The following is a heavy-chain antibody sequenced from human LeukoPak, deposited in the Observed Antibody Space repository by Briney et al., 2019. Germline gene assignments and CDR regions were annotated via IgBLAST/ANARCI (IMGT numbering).Heavy chain of an antibody. J-gene: IGHJ4*02. D-gene: IGHD3-22*01. CDR3: GGYYYDSSGYEFDY. Sequence: GGSLRLSCAASGFTFSNAWMSWVRQAPGKRLEWVGRIKSKTDGGTTDYAAPVKGRFTISRDDSKNTLYLQMNSLKTEDTAVYYCGGYYYDSSGYEFDYWGQGTLVTVSS. CDR1: GFTFSNAW. CDR2: IKSKTDGGTT. V-gene: IGHV3-15*01.